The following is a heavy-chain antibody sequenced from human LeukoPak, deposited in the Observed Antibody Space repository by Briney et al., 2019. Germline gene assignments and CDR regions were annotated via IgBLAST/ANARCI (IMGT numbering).Heavy chain of an antibody. Sequence: ASVKVSCKASGYTFTSNYIHWVRQAPGQGLEWMGMIYPRDGSTSYAQKFQGRVTMTRDTSTSTVYMELSSLRSEDTAVYYCARNFDWPPRTFDYWGQGTLVTVSS. J-gene: IGHJ4*02. V-gene: IGHV1-46*01. CDR3: ARNFDWPPRTFDY. CDR1: GYTFTSNY. D-gene: IGHD3-9*01. CDR2: IYPRDGST.